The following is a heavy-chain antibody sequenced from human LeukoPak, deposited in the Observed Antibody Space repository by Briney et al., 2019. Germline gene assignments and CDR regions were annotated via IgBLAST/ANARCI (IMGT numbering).Heavy chain of an antibody. J-gene: IGHJ4*02. CDR1: GGSISSSSYY. Sequence: PSETLSLTCTVSGGSISSSSYYWGWIRQPPGKGLEWIGSIFYSGSTYYNPSLKSRVTISVDKSKSQFSLKLSSVTAADTAVYYCARQKGYYDSSGYYYPWDYWGQGTLVTVSS. CDR3: ARQKGYYDSSGYYYPWDY. D-gene: IGHD3-22*01. V-gene: IGHV4-39*01. CDR2: IFYSGST.